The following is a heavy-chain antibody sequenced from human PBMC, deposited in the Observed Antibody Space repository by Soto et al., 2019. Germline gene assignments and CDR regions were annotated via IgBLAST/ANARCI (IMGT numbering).Heavy chain of an antibody. CDR1: GGSISSYY. D-gene: IGHD2-2*02. CDR3: ASSFVCFSSTSCYMALPCFDAFDI. J-gene: IGHJ3*02. V-gene: IGHV4-59*01. Sequence: SETLSLTCTVSGGSISSYYWSWIRQPPGKGQEWIGYIYYSGSTNYNPSLKSRVPPPPDTSKNQFSLKLSFVTAADTAVYYCASSFVCFSSTSCYMALPCFDAFDIWGQGTMVTVSS. CDR2: IYYSGST.